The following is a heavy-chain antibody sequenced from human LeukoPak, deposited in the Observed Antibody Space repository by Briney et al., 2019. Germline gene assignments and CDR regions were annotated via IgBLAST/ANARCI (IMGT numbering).Heavy chain of an antibody. CDR1: GFTFSDYY. D-gene: IGHD3-22*01. V-gene: IGHV3-11*01. CDR2: ISTSAGTI. CDR3: ARDAIDSGGFDVDY. Sequence: GGSLRLSCAASGFTFSDYYMTWIRQAPGKGLEWISYISTSAGTIYYADSVKGRFTISRDNAKNSLYLQMNSLRAEDTAVYYCARDAIDSGGFDVDYWGQGTLVTVSS. J-gene: IGHJ4*02.